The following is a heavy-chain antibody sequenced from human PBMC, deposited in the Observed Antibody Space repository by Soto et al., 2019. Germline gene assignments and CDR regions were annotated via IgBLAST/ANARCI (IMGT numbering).Heavy chain of an antibody. CDR3: ARARVWYFDC. D-gene: IGHD2-21*01. V-gene: IGHV4-59*01. J-gene: IGHJ4*02. CDR2: FYYSGST. CDR1: GGSIRSYY. Sequence: QVQLQESGPGLVKPSETLSLTCTVSGGSIRSYYWSWIRQPPGKGLEWIGYFYYSGSTNYNPSLKSRFARSVDTSKHQFSLMLSPVSAAALVVYCCARARVWYFDCWGQGTLVTVSS.